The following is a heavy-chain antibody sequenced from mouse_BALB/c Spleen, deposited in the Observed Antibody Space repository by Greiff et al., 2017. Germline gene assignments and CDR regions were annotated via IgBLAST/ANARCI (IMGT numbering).Heavy chain of an antibody. CDR2: ISYSGST. J-gene: IGHJ4*01. V-gene: IGHV3-2*02. D-gene: IGHD2-2*01. CDR3: ARSGLRLYAMDY. CDR1: GYSITSDYA. Sequence: ESGPGLVKPSQSLSLTCTVTGYSITSDYAWNWIRQFPGNKLEWMGYISYSGSTSYNPSLKSRISITRDTSKNQFFLQLNSVTTEDTATYYCARSGLRLYAMDYWGQGTSVTVSS.